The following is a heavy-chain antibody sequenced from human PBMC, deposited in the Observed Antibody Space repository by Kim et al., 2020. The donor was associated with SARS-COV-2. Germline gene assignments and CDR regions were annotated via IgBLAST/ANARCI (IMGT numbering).Heavy chain of an antibody. CDR2: ISYDGSNK. Sequence: GGSLRLSCAASGFTFSSYAMHWVRQAPGKGLEWVAVISYDGSNKYYADSVKGRFTISRDNSKNTLYLQMNSLRAEDTAVYYCARPQDSSGYYYVPFFDYWGQGTLVTVSS. V-gene: IGHV3-30*04. D-gene: IGHD3-22*01. CDR3: ARPQDSSGYYYVPFFDY. J-gene: IGHJ4*02. CDR1: GFTFSSYA.